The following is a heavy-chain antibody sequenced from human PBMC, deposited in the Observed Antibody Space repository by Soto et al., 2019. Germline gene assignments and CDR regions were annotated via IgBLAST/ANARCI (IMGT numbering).Heavy chain of an antibody. Sequence: SGPTLVNPTETLTLTCTVSGFSLSNARMGVSWIRQPPGKALEWLAHIFSNDEKSYSTSLKSRLTISKDTSKSQVVLTMTNMDPVDTATYYCARISVRGYCSSTSCPGWFDPWGRGTLVTVSS. J-gene: IGHJ5*02. CDR2: IFSNDEK. D-gene: IGHD2-2*01. CDR1: GFSLSNARMG. CDR3: ARISVRGYCSSTSCPGWFDP. V-gene: IGHV2-26*01.